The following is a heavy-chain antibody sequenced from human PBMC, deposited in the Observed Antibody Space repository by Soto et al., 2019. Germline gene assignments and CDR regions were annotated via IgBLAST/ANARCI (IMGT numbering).Heavy chain of an antibody. CDR3: ARVRGRTVTTGVSHAFDI. CDR2: IYYSGST. D-gene: IGHD4-17*01. V-gene: IGHV4-31*03. CDR1: GGSISSGGYY. J-gene: IGHJ3*02. Sequence: SETLSRTCTVSGGSISSGGYYWSWIRQHPGKGLEWIGYIYYSGSTYYNPSLKSRVTISVDTSKNQFSLKLSSVTAADTAVYYCARVRGRTVTTGVSHAFDIWGQGTMVTVSS.